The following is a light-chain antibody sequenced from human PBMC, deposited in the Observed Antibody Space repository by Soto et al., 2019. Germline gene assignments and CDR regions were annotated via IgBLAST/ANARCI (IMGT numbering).Light chain of an antibody. CDR1: QSVSSSY. J-gene: IGKJ1*01. CDR3: QQYGSSPWT. V-gene: IGKV3-20*01. Sequence: EIVLTQSPGTLSLSPGERATLSCRASQSVSSSYLAWYQQKPGQAPRLLIYGASSRATGIPDRFSGSGSGTHFTLTISRLEPEDFAVYDCQQYGSSPWTFGQGTKVEIK. CDR2: GAS.